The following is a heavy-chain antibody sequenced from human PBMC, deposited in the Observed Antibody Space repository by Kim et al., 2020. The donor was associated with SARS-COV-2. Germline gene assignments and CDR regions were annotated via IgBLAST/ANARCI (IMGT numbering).Heavy chain of an antibody. CDR1: GYSFTSYW. Sequence: GESLKISCKGSGYSFTSYWIGWVRQMPGKGLEWMGIIYPGDSDTRYSPSFQGQVTISADKSISTAYLQWSSLKASDTAMYYCARYESGPPLTITMIVAAYGMDVWGQGTTVTVSS. CDR3: ARYESGPPLTITMIVAAYGMDV. V-gene: IGHV5-51*01. CDR2: IYPGDSDT. J-gene: IGHJ6*02. D-gene: IGHD3-22*01.